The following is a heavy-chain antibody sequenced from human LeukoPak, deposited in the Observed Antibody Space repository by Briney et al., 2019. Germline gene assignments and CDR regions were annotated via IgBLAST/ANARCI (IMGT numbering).Heavy chain of an antibody. D-gene: IGHD2-2*01. J-gene: IGHJ4*02. CDR2: IRGSGGGST. V-gene: IGHV3-23*01. CDR1: GFTFSSYA. Sequence: PGGSLRLSCAASGFTFSSYAMSWVRQAPGKGLEWVSGIRGSGGGSTYDADSVKGRFTISRDNSKNTLYLQMNSLRAEDTAVYYCAKSKTPYCSSTNCLMFDYWGQGALVTVSS. CDR3: AKSKTPYCSSTNCLMFDY.